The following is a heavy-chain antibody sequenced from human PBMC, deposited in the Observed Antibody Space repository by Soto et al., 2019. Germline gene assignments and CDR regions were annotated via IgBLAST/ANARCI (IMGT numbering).Heavy chain of an antibody. V-gene: IGHV4-59*01. Sequence: PSETLSLTCTVSGGSISSYYWSWIRRPPGKGLEWIGYIYNSGSTHSNPSLQSRVTISVDTSKNQFSLKLSSVTAADTGIYYCARARITMGREVSKYNMDVWGQGTTVTVSS. CDR1: GGSISSYY. CDR2: IYNSGST. J-gene: IGHJ6*02. CDR3: ARARITMGREVSKYNMDV. D-gene: IGHD3-10*01.